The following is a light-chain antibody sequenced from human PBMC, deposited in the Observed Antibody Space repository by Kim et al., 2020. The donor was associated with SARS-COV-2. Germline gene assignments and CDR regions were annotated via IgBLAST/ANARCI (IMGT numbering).Light chain of an antibody. Sequence: GNKYAFWYQQKPGHSPVLVIYQYSKRPSGIPERFSGSNSGSTATLTISGTQTMDEADYYCQAWDSSIVVFGGGTQLTVL. CDR2: QYS. CDR1: GNKY. CDR3: QAWDSSIVV. V-gene: IGLV3-1*01. J-gene: IGLJ2*01.